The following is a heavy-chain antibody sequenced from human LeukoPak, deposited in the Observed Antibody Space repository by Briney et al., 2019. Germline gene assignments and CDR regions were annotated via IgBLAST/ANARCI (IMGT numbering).Heavy chain of an antibody. V-gene: IGHV3-23*01. Sequence: GGSLRLSCAASGFTFSSYAMSWVRQAPGKGLEWVSAISGSGGSTYYADSVKGRFTISRDNSKNTLYLQMNSLRAEDTAVYYCAKGLTIFGVVIHALDYWGQGTLVTVSS. CDR2: ISGSGGST. CDR1: GFTFSSYA. J-gene: IGHJ4*02. D-gene: IGHD3-3*01. CDR3: AKGLTIFGVVIHALDY.